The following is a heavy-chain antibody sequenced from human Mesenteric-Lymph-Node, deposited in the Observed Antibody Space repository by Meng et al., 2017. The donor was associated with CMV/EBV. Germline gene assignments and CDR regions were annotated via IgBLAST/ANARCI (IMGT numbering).Heavy chain of an antibody. V-gene: IGHV7-4-1*02. CDR2: INTNTGNP. CDR1: GSTSTSYP. Sequence: ASGSTSTSYPINWVRQAPGQGLEWMGWINTNTGNPTYAQGFTGRFVFSLDTSVSTAYVQISSLKAEDTALYYCARGRVRGVVYGMDVWGQGTTVTSP. D-gene: IGHD3-10*01. CDR3: ARGRVRGVVYGMDV. J-gene: IGHJ6*02.